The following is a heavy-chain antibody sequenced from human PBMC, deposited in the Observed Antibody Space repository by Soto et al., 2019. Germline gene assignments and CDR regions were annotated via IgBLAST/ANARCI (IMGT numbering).Heavy chain of an antibody. Sequence: GGSLRLSCAASGFTFSDYYMSWIRQAPGKGLEWVSYISSSSSYTNYADSVKGRFTISRDNSKNTLYLQVNSLRAEDTAVYYSARAMDTAMTSKDNWFDPWGQGTLVTVSS. J-gene: IGHJ5*02. CDR1: GFTFSDYY. D-gene: IGHD5-18*01. CDR3: ARAMDTAMTSKDNWFDP. V-gene: IGHV3-11*06. CDR2: ISSSSSYT.